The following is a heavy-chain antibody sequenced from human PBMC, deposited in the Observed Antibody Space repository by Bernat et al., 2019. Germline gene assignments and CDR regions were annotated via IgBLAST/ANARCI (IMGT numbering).Heavy chain of an antibody. CDR1: GFTFSSYA. D-gene: IGHD3-10*01. Sequence: EVQLLESGGGLVQPGGSLRLSCAASGFTFSSYAMSWVRQAPGKGLEWVSAISGSGGSTYYADSVKGRFTISRDNSKNTLYLQMNSLRAEDTAVYYCAKDENVYYYGSGRRMRYFQHWGQGTLVTVSS. CDR3: AKDENVYYYGSGRRMRYFQH. J-gene: IGHJ1*01. CDR2: ISGSGGST. V-gene: IGHV3-23*01.